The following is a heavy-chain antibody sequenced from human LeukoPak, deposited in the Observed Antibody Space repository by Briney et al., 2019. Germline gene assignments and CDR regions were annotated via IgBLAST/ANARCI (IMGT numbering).Heavy chain of an antibody. CDR3: ARAGGYSGYVRVYYYYYMDV. Sequence: ASVKVSCKASGYTFTSYYMHWVRQAPGQGLEGMGIINPSGGSTSYAQKFQGRVTMTRDTSTSTVYMELSSLRSEDTAVYYCARAGGYSGYVRVYYYYYMDVWGKGTTVTVSS. CDR2: INPSGGST. D-gene: IGHD5-12*01. CDR1: GYTFTSYY. V-gene: IGHV1-46*01. J-gene: IGHJ6*03.